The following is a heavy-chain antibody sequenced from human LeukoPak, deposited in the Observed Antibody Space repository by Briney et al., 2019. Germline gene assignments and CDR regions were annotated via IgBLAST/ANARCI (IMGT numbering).Heavy chain of an antibody. J-gene: IGHJ4*02. CDR1: GGTFSSYA. Sequence: SVKVSCKASGGTFSSYAISWVRRAPGQGLEWMGGIIPIFGTANYAQKFQGRVTITADESTSTAYMELSSLRSEDTAVYYCARDLGGDGYNSVYWGQGTLVTVSS. V-gene: IGHV1-69*13. CDR3: ARDLGGDGYNSVY. CDR2: IIPIFGTA. D-gene: IGHD5-24*01.